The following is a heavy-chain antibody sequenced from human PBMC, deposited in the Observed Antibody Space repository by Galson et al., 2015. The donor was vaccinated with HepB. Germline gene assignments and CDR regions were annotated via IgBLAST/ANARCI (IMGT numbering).Heavy chain of an antibody. CDR1: GFTFGDYT. D-gene: IGHD6-13*01. CDR3: AKDNGRACSSLLDY. V-gene: IGHV3-43*01. J-gene: IGHJ4*02. Sequence: SLRLSCAASGFTFGDYTMHWVRQAPGKGLEWVSLISWDGGSTYYADSVKGRFTISRDNSKNSLYLQMNSLRTEDTALYYCAKDNGRACSSLLDYWGQGTLVTVSS. CDR2: ISWDGGST.